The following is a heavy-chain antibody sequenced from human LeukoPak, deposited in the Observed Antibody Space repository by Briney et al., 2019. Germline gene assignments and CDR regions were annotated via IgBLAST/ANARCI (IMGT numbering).Heavy chain of an antibody. J-gene: IGHJ4*02. V-gene: IGHV4-59*01. D-gene: IGHD3-22*01. CDR3: AREGDYYDSSGYSYYFDY. Sequence: PSETLSLTCTVSGGSISSYYWSWIRQPPGKGLEWIGYIYYSGSTNYNPSLKSRVTISVDTSKNQFSLKLSSVTAADTAVYYCAREGDYYDSSGYSYYFDYWGQGTLVTVSS. CDR2: IYYSGST. CDR1: GGSISSYY.